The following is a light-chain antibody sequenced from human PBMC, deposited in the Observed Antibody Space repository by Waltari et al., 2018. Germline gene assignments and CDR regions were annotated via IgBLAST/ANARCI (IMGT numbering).Light chain of an antibody. Sequence: SYVLTQPSAASVPPGNTATTTCGGNNIGNNGAHRYQQNPGQAPVLVIYDDSDRPAGIPERFSGANSGNTATLTISRVEAGDEADYYCQVWDNRSDHIIFGGGTKLTVL. CDR1: NIGNNG. CDR2: DDS. J-gene: IGLJ2*01. CDR3: QVWDNRSDHII. V-gene: IGLV3-21*04.